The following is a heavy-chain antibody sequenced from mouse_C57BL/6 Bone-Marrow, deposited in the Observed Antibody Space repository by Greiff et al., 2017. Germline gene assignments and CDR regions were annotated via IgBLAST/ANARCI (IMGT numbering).Heavy chain of an antibody. J-gene: IGHJ2*01. CDR1: GFTFSDYG. V-gene: IGHV5-17*01. CDR2: ISSCSSTI. D-gene: IGHD1-1*01. CDR3: ARNYGSFLGY. Sequence: EVKLMESGGGLVKPGGSLKLSCAASGFTFSDYGMHWVRQAPEKGLEWVAYISSCSSTIYYADTVKGRFTISRDNAKNTLFLQMTSLRSEDTAMYYCARNYGSFLGYWGQGTTLTVAS.